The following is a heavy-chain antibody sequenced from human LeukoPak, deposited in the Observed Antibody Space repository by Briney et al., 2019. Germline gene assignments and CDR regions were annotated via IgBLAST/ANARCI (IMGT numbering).Heavy chain of an antibody. CDR2: IRSKAYGGTT. CDR3: TRSEQIRYQLLPPTFDY. V-gene: IGHV3-49*04. CDR1: GFTFGDYA. Sequence: GGSLRLSCTASGFTFGDYAMSWVRQAPGKGLEWVGFIRSKAYGGTTEYAASVKGRFTISRDDSKSIAYLQMNSLKTEDTAVYYCTRSEQIRYQLLPPTFDYWGQGTLVTVSS. J-gene: IGHJ4*02. D-gene: IGHD2-2*01.